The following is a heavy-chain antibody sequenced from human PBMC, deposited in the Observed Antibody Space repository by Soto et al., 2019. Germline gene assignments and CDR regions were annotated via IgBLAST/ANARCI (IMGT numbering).Heavy chain of an antibody. CDR2: MSHSGGA. Sequence: QVQLQQWGAGLLKPSETLSLTCAVYGGFVSSGSYYWSWIRQPPGKGLEWIGEMSHSGGAHFNPSLKSRVTIWVDTSKNQFSLKMSSVAAADTALYYCARVERGTATTVVDAFDIWGPGRMVTVSS. CDR1: GGFVSSGSYY. CDR3: ARVERGTATTVVDAFDI. D-gene: IGHD1-1*01. V-gene: IGHV4-34*01. J-gene: IGHJ3*02.